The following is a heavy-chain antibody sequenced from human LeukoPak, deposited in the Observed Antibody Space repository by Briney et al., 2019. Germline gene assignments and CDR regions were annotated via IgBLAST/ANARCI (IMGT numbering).Heavy chain of an antibody. Sequence: GASVKVSCKASGYTFTSYAMHWVRQAPGQRLEWMGWINAGNGNTKYSQKFQGRVTITRDTSASTAYMELSSLRSEDTAVYYCATHYYYDSSGYYFFDYWGQGTLVTVSS. V-gene: IGHV1-3*01. J-gene: IGHJ4*02. CDR2: INAGNGNT. CDR1: GYTFTSYA. D-gene: IGHD3-22*01. CDR3: ATHYYYDSSGYYFFDY.